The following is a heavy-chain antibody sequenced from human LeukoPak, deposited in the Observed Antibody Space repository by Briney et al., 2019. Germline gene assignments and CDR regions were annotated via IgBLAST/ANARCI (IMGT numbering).Heavy chain of an antibody. J-gene: IGHJ4*02. D-gene: IGHD6-13*01. Sequence: GGSLRLSCAVSGFTFSSYGMHWVRQAPGKGLEWVAVISYDGTNKYYADSVKGRFTISRDNSKNMLYLQMNSLRAEDTAVYYCAKSSSSWYPGPDYWGQGTLVTVSS. CDR1: GFTFSSYG. CDR3: AKSSSSWYPGPDY. V-gene: IGHV3-30*18. CDR2: ISYDGTNK.